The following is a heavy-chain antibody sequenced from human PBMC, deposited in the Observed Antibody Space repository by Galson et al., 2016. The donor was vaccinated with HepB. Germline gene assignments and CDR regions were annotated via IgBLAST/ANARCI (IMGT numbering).Heavy chain of an antibody. V-gene: IGHV4-59*01. J-gene: IGHJ2*01. Sequence: SETLSLTCAVSGVSISSYYWSWIRQPPGKGLEWIGYIYYNGHTKTNSSLKSRVTLPVDTSTNHFSLNLTSVTAADTAVYYCARDRGNLGSDLWGRGTRVTVSS. CDR1: GVSISSYY. CDR2: IYYNGHT. CDR3: ARDRGNLGSDL. D-gene: IGHD4-23*01.